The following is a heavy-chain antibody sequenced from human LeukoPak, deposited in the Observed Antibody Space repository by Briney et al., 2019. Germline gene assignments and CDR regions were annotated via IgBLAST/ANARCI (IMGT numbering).Heavy chain of an antibody. CDR3: ARDRSVGATADAFDV. Sequence: ASVKVSCKTSGYTFTGSYMHWVRQAPGQGLEWMGWINPNSGGTNYAQGFQGRVTMTRDTSISTVYMQLSRLHFDDTAVYYCARDRSVGATADAFDVWGPGTMVTVSS. D-gene: IGHD1-26*01. J-gene: IGHJ3*01. CDR1: GYTFTGSY. V-gene: IGHV1-2*02. CDR2: INPNSGGT.